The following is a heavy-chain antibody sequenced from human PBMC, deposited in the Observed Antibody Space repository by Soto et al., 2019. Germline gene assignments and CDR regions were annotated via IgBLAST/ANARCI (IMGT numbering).Heavy chain of an antibody. V-gene: IGHV3-30-3*01. CDR2: ISYDGSNK. D-gene: IGHD2-8*01. CDR1: GFTLSSYA. CDR3: ARGYCTTGVCPYYYYYYRIDV. Sequence: GGSLTRSCAASGFTLSSYAMHWVRQAPGKGLEWVAVISYDGSNKYYADSVKGRFTISRDNSKNTLYLQMNSLRAEDTAVYYCARGYCTTGVCPYYYYYYRIDVWGQVTSFTVS. J-gene: IGHJ6*02.